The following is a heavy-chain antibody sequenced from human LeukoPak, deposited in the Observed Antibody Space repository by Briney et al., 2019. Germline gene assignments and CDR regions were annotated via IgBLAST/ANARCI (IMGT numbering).Heavy chain of an antibody. J-gene: IGHJ4*02. CDR1: GGSISSYY. D-gene: IGHD3-3*01. Sequence: SETLSLTCTVSGGSISSYYWSWIRQPPGKGLEWIGYIYYSGSTNYNPSLKNRVTISVDTSKNQFSLKLSSVTAADTAVYYCARLAGDYDFWSGYRGGYFDYWGQGTLVTISS. CDR2: IYYSGST. CDR3: ARLAGDYDFWSGYRGGYFDY. V-gene: IGHV4-59*01.